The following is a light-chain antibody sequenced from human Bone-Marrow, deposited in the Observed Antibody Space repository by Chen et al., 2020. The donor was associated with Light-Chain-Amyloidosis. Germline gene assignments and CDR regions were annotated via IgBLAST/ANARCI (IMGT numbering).Light chain of an antibody. V-gene: IGLV3-25*03. CDR2: RDT. J-gene: IGLJ2*01. CDR1: DLPTKY. Sequence: SYELTQPPSVSVSPGQTARITCSGDDLPTKYAYWYQQKPGQAPVLVIHRDTERPSGISERFSGSSSGTTAPLPISGVQAEDEADYHCQSADSSGTYEVIFGGGTKLTVL. CDR3: QSADSSGTYEVI.